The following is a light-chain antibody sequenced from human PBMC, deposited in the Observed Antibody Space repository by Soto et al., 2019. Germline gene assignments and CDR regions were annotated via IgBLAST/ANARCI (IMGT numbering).Light chain of an antibody. CDR1: SSNIGSHY. J-gene: IGLJ3*02. CDR3: AVWDDSQSGRV. V-gene: IGLV1-47*01. Sequence: QSVLTQPPSASETPGQRVTISCSGSSSNIGSHYVWWYQQLPGTAPKLLIYRNDQRPSGVPDRFSGSKSGTSASLAISGLRYEDEADYYCAVWDDSQSGRVFGGGTKLTVL. CDR2: RND.